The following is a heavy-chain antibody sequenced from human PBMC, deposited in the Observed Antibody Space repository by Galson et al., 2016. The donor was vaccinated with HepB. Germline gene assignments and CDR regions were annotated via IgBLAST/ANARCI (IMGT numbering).Heavy chain of an antibody. V-gene: IGHV4-39*07. Sequence: TLSLTCTVSGASISSSSYYWGWIRQPPGKGLEWIASISYSGSTTYYNPSLKSRVTISIDTSKNQFSLKLNSVTAADTAVYYCARVPASTRFDYWGQGTLVTVSS. CDR3: ARVPASTRFDY. J-gene: IGHJ4*02. D-gene: IGHD3-3*02. CDR1: GASISSSSYY. CDR2: ISYSGSTT.